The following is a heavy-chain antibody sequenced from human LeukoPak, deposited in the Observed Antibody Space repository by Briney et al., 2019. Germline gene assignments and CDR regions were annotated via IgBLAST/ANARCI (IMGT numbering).Heavy chain of an antibody. CDR3: ARGRFCSADICSGGDAFDI. J-gene: IGHJ3*02. CDR2: IYSRGST. CDR1: GGSISSYY. D-gene: IGHD3-3*01. V-gene: IGHV4-4*07. Sequence: SETLSLTCTVSGGSISSYYWSWIRQPAGKGLEWIGRIYSRGSTNYSPSLRSRVTMSLDTSKNQFSLKLSSLTAADTALYYCARGRFCSADICSGGDAFDIWGQGTMVSVSS.